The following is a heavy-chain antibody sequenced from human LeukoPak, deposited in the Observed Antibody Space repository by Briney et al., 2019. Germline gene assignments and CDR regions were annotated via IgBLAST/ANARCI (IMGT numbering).Heavy chain of an antibody. CDR1: GYTLTSYC. CDR2: ISVHNGDT. Sequence: ASVKVSCKASGYTLTSYCISWVRQAPGQGLEWMGWISVHNGDTNYAQKLQGRVTMTTDTSTSTAYMELKSLRSDDTAVYYCARGSSGWCIDKWGQRTLVTVSS. J-gene: IGHJ4*02. V-gene: IGHV1-18*01. D-gene: IGHD6-19*01. CDR3: ARGSSGWCIDK.